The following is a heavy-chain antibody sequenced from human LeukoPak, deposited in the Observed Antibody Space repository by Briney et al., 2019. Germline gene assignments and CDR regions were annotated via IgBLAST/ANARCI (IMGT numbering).Heavy chain of an antibody. Sequence: GGSLRLSCAASGFTFSTYWMHWVRQAPGKGLEWVSRIDTDGSRTSYADSVRGRFTISRDNAKNTLYLQMNSLRDEDTAVYYCARRMSSGWALEDYWGQGTLVTVSS. CDR2: IDTDGSRT. CDR3: ARRMSSGWALEDY. D-gene: IGHD6-19*01. V-gene: IGHV3-74*01. CDR1: GFTFSTYW. J-gene: IGHJ4*02.